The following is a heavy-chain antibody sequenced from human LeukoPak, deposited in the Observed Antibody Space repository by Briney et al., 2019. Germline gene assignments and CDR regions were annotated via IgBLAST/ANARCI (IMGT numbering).Heavy chain of an antibody. CDR2: IYPGDSDT. CDR1: GYSFTSYW. V-gene: IGHV5-51*01. J-gene: IGHJ4*02. D-gene: IGHD1-1*01. Sequence: GESLKISCKGSGYSFTSYWIGWVRQMPGKGLEWTGIIYPGDSDTRYSPSFQGQVTISADKSISTAYLQWSSLKASDTAMYYCARPRREIGGTPWRYFDYWGQGTLVTVSS. CDR3: ARPRREIGGTPWRYFDY.